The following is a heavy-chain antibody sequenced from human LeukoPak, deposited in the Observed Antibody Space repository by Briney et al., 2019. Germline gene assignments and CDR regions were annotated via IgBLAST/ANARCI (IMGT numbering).Heavy chain of an antibody. CDR2: ISAYNGNT. V-gene: IGHV1-18*04. Sequence: ASVKVSCKASGYTFTGYYMHWVRQAPGQGLEWMGWISAYNGNTNYAQKLQGRVTMTTDTSTSTAYMELRSLRSDDTAVYYCAGGYSYGYWFDPWGQGTLVTVSS. D-gene: IGHD5-18*01. CDR3: AGGYSYGYWFDP. CDR1: GYTFTGYY. J-gene: IGHJ5*02.